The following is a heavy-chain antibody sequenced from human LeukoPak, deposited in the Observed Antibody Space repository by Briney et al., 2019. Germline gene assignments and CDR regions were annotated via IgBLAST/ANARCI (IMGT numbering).Heavy chain of an antibody. D-gene: IGHD4-11*01. J-gene: IGHJ6*03. CDR2: VDHTGST. CDR3: ARGRVSSSTWYSTYYYFFYMDF. V-gene: IGHV4-59*01. Sequence: RSSETLSLTCTVSGGSMSSYDWSWIRQPAGKGLEWIGYVDHTGSTKFNPSLNGRVSISRDTSNNFFSLRLRSVTAADTAVYFCARGRVSSSTWYSTYYYFFYMDFWGKGTTVTVSS. CDR1: GGSMSSYD.